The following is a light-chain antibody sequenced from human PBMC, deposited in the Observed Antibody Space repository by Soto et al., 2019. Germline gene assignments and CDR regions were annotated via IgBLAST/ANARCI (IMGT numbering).Light chain of an antibody. CDR3: QQYGSSPPMYT. CDR1: QSVASRA. J-gene: IGKJ2*01. V-gene: IGKV3-20*01. CDR2: SAS. Sequence: IVLTQSPGTLSLSPGERATLSCRASQSVASRALAWYQQKPGQAPRLLMYSASKRATGIPDRFSGSGSGTDFTLTISRLEHEDFAVYYCQQYGSSPPMYTFGQGTKQEIK.